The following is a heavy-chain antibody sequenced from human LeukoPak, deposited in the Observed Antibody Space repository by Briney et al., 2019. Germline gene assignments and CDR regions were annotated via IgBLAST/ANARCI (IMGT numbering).Heavy chain of an antibody. CDR1: GYTFTGYY. CDR3: ARYSGYDEPFEY. V-gene: IGHV1-2*02. CDR2: INPNSGGT. J-gene: IGHJ4*02. Sequence: ASLKVSCTASGYTFTGYYMQSVRQAPGQGLEWMGWINPNSGGTNYAQKFQGRVTMTRDTSVTTADMGLSRLRAEDTAVYYYARYSGYDEPFEYWGQGTLVTVSS. D-gene: IGHD5-12*01.